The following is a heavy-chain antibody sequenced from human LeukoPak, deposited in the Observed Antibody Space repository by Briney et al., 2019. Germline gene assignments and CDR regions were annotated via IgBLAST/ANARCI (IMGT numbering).Heavy chain of an antibody. CDR2: IIPIFGTA. CDR3: ASRGGGSVLEWESLVWFDP. V-gene: IGHV1-69*13. D-gene: IGHD3-3*01. J-gene: IGHJ5*02. CDR1: GGTFSSYA. Sequence: SVKVSCKASGGTFSSYAISWVRQAPGQGREWMGGIIPIFGTANYAQKFQGRVTITADESTSTAYMELSSLRSEDTAVYYCASRGGGSVLEWESLVWFDPWGQGTLVTVSS.